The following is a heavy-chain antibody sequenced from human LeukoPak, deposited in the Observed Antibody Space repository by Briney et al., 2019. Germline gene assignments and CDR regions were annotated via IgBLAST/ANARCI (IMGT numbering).Heavy chain of an antibody. J-gene: IGHJ6*03. D-gene: IGHD3-10*01. CDR1: GGSISSYY. CDR3: ARDGLNTMVRGKIHYYYMDV. Sequence: SETLSLTCTVSGGSISSYYWSWIRQPPGKGLEWIGEINHSGSTKYNPSLKSRVTISVDTSKNQFSLKVTSVTAADTAVYYCARDGLNTMVRGKIHYYYMDVWGKGTTVTISS. CDR2: INHSGST. V-gene: IGHV4-34*01.